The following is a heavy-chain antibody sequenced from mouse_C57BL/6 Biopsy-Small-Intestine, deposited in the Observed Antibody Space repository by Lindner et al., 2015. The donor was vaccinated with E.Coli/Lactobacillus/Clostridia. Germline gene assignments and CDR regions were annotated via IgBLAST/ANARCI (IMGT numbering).Heavy chain of an antibody. CDR1: GYTFTGYW. CDR3: AREGAYDFDVLDY. J-gene: IGHJ2*01. D-gene: IGHD2-4*01. CDR2: ILPGSTGP. Sequence: VQLQESGAEVMKPGASVKLSCKATGYTFTGYWIEWVKQRPGHGLEWIGEILPGSTGPNYNERFKGKATFTADTSSNTAYMQLSSLTTEDSAIYYCAREGAYDFDVLDYWGQGTALTVSS. V-gene: IGHV1-9*01.